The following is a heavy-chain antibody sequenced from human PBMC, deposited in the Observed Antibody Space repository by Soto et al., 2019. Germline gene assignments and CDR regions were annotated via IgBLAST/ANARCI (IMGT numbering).Heavy chain of an antibody. Sequence: GGSLRLSCAASGFTFSSYSMNWVRQAPGKGLEWVSYISSSSSTIYYADSVKGRFTVSRDNAKNSLYLQMNSLRDEDTAVYYCARAPYDFWSGYQNWFDPWGQGTLVTVSS. J-gene: IGHJ5*02. CDR1: GFTFSSYS. V-gene: IGHV3-48*02. CDR3: ARAPYDFWSGYQNWFDP. D-gene: IGHD3-3*01. CDR2: ISSSSSTI.